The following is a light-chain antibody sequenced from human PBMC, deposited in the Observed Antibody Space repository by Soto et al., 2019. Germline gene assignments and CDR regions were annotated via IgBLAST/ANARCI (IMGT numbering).Light chain of an antibody. CDR2: AAT. CDR1: QSVRSSF. J-gene: IGKJ2*01. Sequence: EIVLTQSPDTMSLSPGERATLSCRASQSVRSSFLAWYQQKPGQSPRLLIYAATSRATGIPERFSGSGSETDFTLTIYRLEPEDFAVYYCQQYGRSPYTFGQGTKLEIK. CDR3: QQYGRSPYT. V-gene: IGKV3-20*01.